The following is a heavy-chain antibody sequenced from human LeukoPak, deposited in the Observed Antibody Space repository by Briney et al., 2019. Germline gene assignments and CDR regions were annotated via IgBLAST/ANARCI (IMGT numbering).Heavy chain of an antibody. D-gene: IGHD3-10*01. J-gene: IGHJ5*02. Sequence: ASVKVSCKASGYTFTSYAMHWVRQAPGQRLEWMGWINAGNGNTKYSQKFQGRVTITRDTSASTAYMELSSLRSEDTAVYYCARDPSYYYGSGSYYDPWGREPWSPSPQ. CDR1: GYTFTSYA. V-gene: IGHV1-3*01. CDR2: INAGNGNT. CDR3: ARDPSYYYGSGSYYDP.